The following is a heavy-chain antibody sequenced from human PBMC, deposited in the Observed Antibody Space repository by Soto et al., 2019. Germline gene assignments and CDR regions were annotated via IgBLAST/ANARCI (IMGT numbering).Heavy chain of an antibody. V-gene: IGHV4-39*01. Sequence: SQTLSLTCTVSGGSIRTSSYYWGWIRQPPGKGLEWIGGIYYSGSTYYNPSLKSRVTISVDTSKNQFSLKLSSVTAADTAVYYCARQASETGSGYDSGYYYGMDVWGKGTTVT. D-gene: IGHD5-12*01. CDR3: ARQASETGSGYDSGYYYGMDV. CDR1: GGSIRTSSYY. J-gene: IGHJ6*04. CDR2: IYYSGST.